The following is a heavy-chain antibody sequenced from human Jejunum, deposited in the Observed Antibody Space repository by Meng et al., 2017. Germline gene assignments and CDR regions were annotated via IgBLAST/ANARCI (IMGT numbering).Heavy chain of an antibody. CDR2: ISRSGRA. J-gene: IGHJ4*02. Sequence: GHRPGACPGPVGPSGPLPSTCAGSGGSVSTTDWWSWVRQPPGKGLEWIGEISRSGRANYNPSLKGRVTISLDRSMNLFSLKLDSVTAADAAVYYCARDPRTNWASRFFDNWGQGTLVTVSS. CDR3: ARDPRTNWASRFFDN. V-gene: IGHV4-4*02. CDR1: GGSVSTTDW. D-gene: IGHD1/OR15-1a*01.